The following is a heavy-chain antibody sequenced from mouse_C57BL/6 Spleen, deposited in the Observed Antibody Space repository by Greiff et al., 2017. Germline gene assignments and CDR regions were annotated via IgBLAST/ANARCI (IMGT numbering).Heavy chain of an antibody. Sequence: QVQLKESGAELVRPGASVKLSCKASGYTFTDYYINWVKQRPGQGLEWIARIYPGSGNTYYNENFKGKSTLTAEQSSSTAYMQLSSLTSEDSAVYFCARVGQLRLRGAMDYWGQGTSVTVSS. V-gene: IGHV1-76*01. CDR2: IYPGSGNT. CDR3: ARVGQLRLRGAMDY. CDR1: GYTFTDYY. D-gene: IGHD3-2*02. J-gene: IGHJ4*01.